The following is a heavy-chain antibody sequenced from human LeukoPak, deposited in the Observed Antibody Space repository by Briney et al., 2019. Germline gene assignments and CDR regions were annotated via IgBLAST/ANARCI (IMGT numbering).Heavy chain of an antibody. J-gene: IGHJ4*02. CDR1: GFTFSSYA. D-gene: IGHD6-19*01. Sequence: SGGSLRLSCAASGFTFSSYAMHWVRQAPGKGLEWVAVISYDGSNKYYADSVKGRFTISRDNSKNTLYLQMNSLRAEDTAVYYCARDVTSGWSPGYYFDYWGQGTLVTVSS. CDR2: ISYDGSNK. V-gene: IGHV3-30-3*01. CDR3: ARDVTSGWSPGYYFDY.